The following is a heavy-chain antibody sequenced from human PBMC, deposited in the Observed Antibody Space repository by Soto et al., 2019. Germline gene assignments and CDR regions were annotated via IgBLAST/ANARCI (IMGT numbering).Heavy chain of an antibody. D-gene: IGHD1-26*01. CDR2: IYYSGST. Sequence: SETLSLTCTVSGGTISSWYWSWSRQPPGKGLEWIGYIYYSGSTNCNPSLKSRVTISVDTSKNQFSLKLSSVTAADTAVYYCASRYGSAIAYWGQGTLVIVSS. J-gene: IGHJ4*02. CDR1: GGTISSWY. V-gene: IGHV4-59*08. CDR3: ASRYGSAIAY.